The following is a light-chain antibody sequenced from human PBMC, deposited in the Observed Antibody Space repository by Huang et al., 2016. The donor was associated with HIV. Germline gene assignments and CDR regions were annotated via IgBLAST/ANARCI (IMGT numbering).Light chain of an antibody. CDR3: QQRNSWPLT. CDR2: DSS. V-gene: IGKV3-11*01. Sequence: EIVLTQSPATLSVSPGESVTLSCRASQSVNSYLAWYQQKSGQAPRLLIYDSSNRATGVLARFTGSGSGTDFTLTISTLEREDFAMYYCQQRNSWPLTFGGGTKVEIK. J-gene: IGKJ4*01. CDR1: QSVNSY.